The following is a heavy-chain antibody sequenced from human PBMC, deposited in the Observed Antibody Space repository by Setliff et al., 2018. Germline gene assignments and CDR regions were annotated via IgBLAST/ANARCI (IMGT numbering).Heavy chain of an antibody. D-gene: IGHD3-22*01. CDR1: GYSISSGYY. Sequence: PSETLSLTCAVSGYSISSGYYWGWIRQPPGKGLEWIGSIYHSGSTYYNPSLKSRVTISVDTSKNQFSLKLSSVTAADTAVYYCARLLVVTDAFDIWGQGTMVTVSS. CDR3: ARLLVVTDAFDI. V-gene: IGHV4-38-2*01. J-gene: IGHJ3*02. CDR2: IYHSGST.